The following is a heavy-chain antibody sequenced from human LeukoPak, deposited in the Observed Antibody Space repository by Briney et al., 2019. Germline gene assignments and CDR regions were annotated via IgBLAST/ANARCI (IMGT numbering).Heavy chain of an antibody. CDR2: ISAYNGNT. CDR3: ARDEGSGWYGYYYYYGMDV. V-gene: IGHV1-18*01. CDR1: GYTFTSYG. J-gene: IGHJ6*02. D-gene: IGHD6-19*01. Sequence: ASVKVSCTASGYTFTSYGISWVRQAPGQGLEWMGWISAYNGNTNYAQKLQGRVTMTTDTSTSTAYMELRSLRSDDTAVYYCARDEGSGWYGYYYYYGMDVWGQGTTVTVSS.